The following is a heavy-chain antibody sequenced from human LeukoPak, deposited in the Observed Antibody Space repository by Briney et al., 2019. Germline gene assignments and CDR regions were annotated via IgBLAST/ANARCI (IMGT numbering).Heavy chain of an antibody. V-gene: IGHV3-23*01. CDR2: ISGSGGST. CDR3: AKDQFGSGTMVRATNWFDP. Sequence: GGSLRLSCAASGFTFGSYAMSWVRQAPGKGLEWVSAISGSGGSTYYADSVKGRFTISRDNSKNTLYLQMNSLRAEDTAVYYCAKDQFGSGTMVRATNWFDPWGQGTLVTVSS. CDR1: GFTFGSYA. D-gene: IGHD3-10*01. J-gene: IGHJ5*02.